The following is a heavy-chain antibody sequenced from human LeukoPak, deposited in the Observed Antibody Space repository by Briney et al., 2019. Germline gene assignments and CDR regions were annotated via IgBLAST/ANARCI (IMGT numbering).Heavy chain of an antibody. V-gene: IGHV3-30*01. D-gene: IGHD6-13*01. CDR2: ISSDGSNK. Sequence: GGSLRLSCAASGFRFSNYSMHWVPQAPGKGPEWVAVISSDGSNKYYADSVKGRFTISRDNSKNTLYLKMNSLRAEDKAVYYCASVSSQQLVPEYFDYWGQGTLVTVSS. J-gene: IGHJ4*02. CDR3: ASVSSQQLVPEYFDY. CDR1: GFRFSNYS.